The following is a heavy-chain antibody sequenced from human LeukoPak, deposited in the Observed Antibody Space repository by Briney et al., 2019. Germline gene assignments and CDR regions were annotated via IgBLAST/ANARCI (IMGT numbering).Heavy chain of an antibody. D-gene: IGHD1-26*01. CDR1: GGSISSYY. CDR3: ATSPDSGSYPN. V-gene: IGHV4-59*08. CDR2: IYYIGST. J-gene: IGHJ4*02. Sequence: PSETLSLTCTVSGGSISSYYWSWIRQPPGKGLEWIGYIYYIGSTNYNPSLKSRVTISVDTSKNQFSLKLSSVTAADTAVYYCATSPDSGSYPNWGQGTLVTVSS.